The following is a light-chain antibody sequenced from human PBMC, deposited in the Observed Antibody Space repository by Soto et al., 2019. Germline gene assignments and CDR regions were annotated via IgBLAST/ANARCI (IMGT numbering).Light chain of an antibody. CDR3: TSYTSSITYV. CDR2: EVS. CDR1: SSDVGGYNY. J-gene: IGLJ1*01. Sequence: QSALTQPASVSGSPGQSITISCTGTSSDVGGYNYVSWNQQHPGKAPKLMIYEVSNRPSGVSNRFSGSKSGNTASLTISGLQAEDEADYYCTSYTSSITYVFGTGTKVTVL. V-gene: IGLV2-14*01.